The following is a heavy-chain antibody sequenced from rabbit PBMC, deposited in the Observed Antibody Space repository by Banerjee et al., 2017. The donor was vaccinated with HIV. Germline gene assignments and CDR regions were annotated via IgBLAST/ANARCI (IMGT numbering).Heavy chain of an antibody. CDR3: ARDLVAVIGWNFNL. J-gene: IGHJ4*01. CDR1: GFSFNEFSFNSGYD. V-gene: IGHV1S40*01. CDR2: INIVTGKS. D-gene: IGHD1-1*01. Sequence: QSLEESGGGLVKPGASLTLTCTASGFSFNEFSFNSGYDMCWVRQAPGKGLEWIACINIVTGKSVYASWAKGRFTMSRTSSTTVTLQMTSLTAADTATYFCARDLVAVIGWNFNLWGPGTLVTVS.